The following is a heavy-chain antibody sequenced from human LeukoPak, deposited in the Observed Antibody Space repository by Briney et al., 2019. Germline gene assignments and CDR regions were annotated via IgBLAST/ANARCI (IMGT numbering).Heavy chain of an antibody. CDR2: IYYSGST. CDR3: ARGGYNGGSFDY. J-gene: IGHJ4*02. V-gene: IGHV4-59*01. Sequence: SETLSLTCTVSGGSISSYYWSWIRQPPGKGLEWIGHIYYSGSTNYNPSLKSRVTISVDTSKNQFSLKLSSVTAADTAVYYCARGGYNGGSFDYWGQGTLVTVSS. D-gene: IGHD5-24*01. CDR1: GGSISSYY.